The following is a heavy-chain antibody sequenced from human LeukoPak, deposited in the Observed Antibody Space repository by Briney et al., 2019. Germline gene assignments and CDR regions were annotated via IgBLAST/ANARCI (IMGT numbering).Heavy chain of an antibody. V-gene: IGHV4-59*01. CDR3: ARDKYSSSFFDP. CDR1: GGSISSYY. Sequence: SSETLSHTCTVSGGSISSYYWSWIRQPPGKGLEWIGYIYYSGSTNYNPSLKSRVTISVDTSKNQFSLKLSSVTAADTAVYYCARDKYSSSFFDPWGQGTLVTVSS. J-gene: IGHJ5*02. D-gene: IGHD6-13*01. CDR2: IYYSGST.